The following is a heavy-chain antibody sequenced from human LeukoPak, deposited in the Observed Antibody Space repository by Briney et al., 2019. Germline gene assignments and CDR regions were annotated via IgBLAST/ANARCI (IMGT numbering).Heavy chain of an antibody. J-gene: IGHJ4*02. Sequence: ASVKVSCKASGYTFIGYYMHWVRQMPGKGLEWMGIIYPGDSDTRYSPSFQGQVTISADKSISTAYLQWSSLKASDTAMYYCARQEGGFDYWGQGTLVTVSS. CDR3: ARQEGGFDY. CDR1: GYTFIGYY. V-gene: IGHV5-51*01. CDR2: IYPGDSDT. D-gene: IGHD1-26*01.